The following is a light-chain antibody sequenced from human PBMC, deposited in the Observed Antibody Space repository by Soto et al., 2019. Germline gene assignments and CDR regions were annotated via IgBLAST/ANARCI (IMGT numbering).Light chain of an antibody. J-gene: IGKJ3*01. Sequence: DIVMTQSPDSLAVSLGERATINCKSSQSILYISNNKTYLACYQQKPGQPTKLLIYLASTRESGVPQRFSGGGSGTDSTLTISSLQAEDGAVYYCQQYYSTPGTFGPGTKVDIK. CDR1: QSILYISNNKTY. CDR3: QQYYSTPGT. CDR2: LAS. V-gene: IGKV4-1*01.